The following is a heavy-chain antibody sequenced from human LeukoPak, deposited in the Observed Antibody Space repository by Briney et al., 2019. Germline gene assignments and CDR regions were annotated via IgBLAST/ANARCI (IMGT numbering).Heavy chain of an antibody. CDR3: AREDRYCSGGSCPEYYFDY. CDR1: GYTFTGYY. Sequence: ASVKVSCMASGYTFTGYYMHWVRQAPGQGLEWTGWINPNSGGTNYAQKFQGRVTMTRDTSISTAYMELSRLRSDDTAVYYCAREDRYCSGGSCPEYYFDYWGQGTLVTVSS. V-gene: IGHV1-2*02. CDR2: INPNSGGT. J-gene: IGHJ4*02. D-gene: IGHD2-15*01.